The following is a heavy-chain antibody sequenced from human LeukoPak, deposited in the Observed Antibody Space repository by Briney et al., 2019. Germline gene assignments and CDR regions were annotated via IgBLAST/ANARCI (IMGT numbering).Heavy chain of an antibody. J-gene: IGHJ3*02. V-gene: IGHV1-69*13. CDR3: ARGGYDFWNGAFDI. CDR2: IIPIFGTA. Sequence: VASVKVSCKASGGTFSSYAISWVRQAPGQGLEWMGGIIPIFGTANYAQKFQGRVTITADESTSTAYMELSSLRSEDTAVYYCARGGYDFWNGAFDIWGQGTMVTVSS. CDR1: GGTFSSYA. D-gene: IGHD3-3*01.